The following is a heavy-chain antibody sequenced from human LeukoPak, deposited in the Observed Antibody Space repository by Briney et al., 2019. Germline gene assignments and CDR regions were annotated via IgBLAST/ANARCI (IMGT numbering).Heavy chain of an antibody. D-gene: IGHD2-2*02. Sequence: GGSLRLSCTASGFSLSNYGMHWARQAPGKGLEWVAIIWGDQRYKHYADSVKGRFTISRDNSKNTLYLQMNSLRAEDTAVYHCARDGPFYCSSTSCYIYYFDYWGQGTLVTVSS. CDR2: IWGDQRYK. V-gene: IGHV3-30*02. CDR3: ARDGPFYCSSTSCYIYYFDY. CDR1: GFSLSNYG. J-gene: IGHJ4*02.